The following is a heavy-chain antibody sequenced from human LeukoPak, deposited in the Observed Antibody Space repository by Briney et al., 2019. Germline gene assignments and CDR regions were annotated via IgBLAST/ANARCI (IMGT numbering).Heavy chain of an antibody. Sequence: GGSLRLSCAASGFTFTCYSMNWVRQAPGKGLEWVSTISGGGGSTYYADSVKGRFTISRDNSKNTLYLQVNSLRAEDTAVYYCAKGGKWDITPFDYWGQGTLVTVSS. V-gene: IGHV3-23*01. CDR3: AKGGKWDITPFDY. J-gene: IGHJ4*02. D-gene: IGHD1-26*01. CDR1: GFTFTCYS. CDR2: ISGGGGST.